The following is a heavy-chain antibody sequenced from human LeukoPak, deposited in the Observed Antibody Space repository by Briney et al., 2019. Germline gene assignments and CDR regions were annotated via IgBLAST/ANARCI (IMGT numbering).Heavy chain of an antibody. J-gene: IGHJ4*02. CDR3: AGISSWYGVDFDY. D-gene: IGHD6-13*01. V-gene: IGHV4-31*03. CDR2: IYYSGST. CDR1: GGSISSGGYY. Sequence: SQTLSLTCTVSGGSISSGGYYWSWIRQHPGKGLEWIGYIYYSGSTYYNPSLKSRVTISVDTSKNQFSLKLSSVTAADTAVYYCAGISSWYGVDFDYWGQGTLVTVSS.